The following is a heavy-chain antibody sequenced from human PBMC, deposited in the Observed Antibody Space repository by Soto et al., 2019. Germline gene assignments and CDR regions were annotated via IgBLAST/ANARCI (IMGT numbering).Heavy chain of an antibody. CDR3: ARDCTNGVCYSNYYYYYGMDV. J-gene: IGHJ6*02. V-gene: IGHV6-1*01. D-gene: IGHD2-8*01. CDR2: TYYRSKWYN. CDR1: GDSVSSNSAA. Sequence: QVQLQQSGPGLVKPSQTLSLTCAISGDSVSSNSAAWNWIRQSPSRGLEWLGRTYYRSKWYNDYAVSVKIRITINPDTSKNQFSLQLNSVTPEDTAVYYCARDCTNGVCYSNYYYYYGMDVWGQGTTVTVSS.